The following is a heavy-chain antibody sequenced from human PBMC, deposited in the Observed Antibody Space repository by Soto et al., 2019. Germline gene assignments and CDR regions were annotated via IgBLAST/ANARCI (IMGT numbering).Heavy chain of an antibody. Sequence: ASVKVSCKASGYTFTSYYMHWVRQAPGQGLEWMGIINPSGGSTSYAQKFQGRVTMTRDTSTSTVYMELSSLRSEDTAVYYCARDSSVYYDFWSGYYPNNWFDPWGQGTLVTVPQ. CDR1: GYTFTSYY. D-gene: IGHD3-3*01. V-gene: IGHV1-46*01. CDR2: INPSGGST. J-gene: IGHJ5*02. CDR3: ARDSSVYYDFWSGYYPNNWFDP.